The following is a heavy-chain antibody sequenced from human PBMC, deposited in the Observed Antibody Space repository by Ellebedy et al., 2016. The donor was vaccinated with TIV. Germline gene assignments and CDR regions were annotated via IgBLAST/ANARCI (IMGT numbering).Heavy chain of an antibody. V-gene: IGHV1-18*04. CDR3: ARVRGIYYYDSSGYGY. Sequence: ASVKVSCXASGYTFTSYGISWVRQAPGQGLEWMGWISAYNGNTNYAQKLQGRVTMTTDTSTSTAYMELRSLRSDDTAVYYCARVRGIYYYDSSGYGYWGQGTLVTVSS. J-gene: IGHJ4*02. D-gene: IGHD3-22*01. CDR2: ISAYNGNT. CDR1: GYTFTSYG.